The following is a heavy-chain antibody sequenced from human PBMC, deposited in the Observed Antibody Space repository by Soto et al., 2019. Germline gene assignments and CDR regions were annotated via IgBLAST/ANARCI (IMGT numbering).Heavy chain of an antibody. Sequence: SQALSLTCAISGDSVSSNSAAWNWIRQSPSRGLEWLGRTYYRSKWYNDYAVSVKSRITINPDTSKNQFSLQLNSVTPEDTAVYYCAREVAGGSYSNYPGGPFDYRGQAPLVTVS. CDR3: AREVAGGSYSNYPGGPFDY. V-gene: IGHV6-1*01. D-gene: IGHD4-4*01. CDR1: GDSVSSNSAA. J-gene: IGHJ4*02. CDR2: TYYRSKWYN.